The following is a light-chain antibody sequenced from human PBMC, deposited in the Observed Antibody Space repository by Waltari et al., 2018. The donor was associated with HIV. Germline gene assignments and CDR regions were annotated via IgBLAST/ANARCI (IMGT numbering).Light chain of an antibody. Sequence: QSVLTQPPSVSGAPGQRVTISCTGSNSNIGAGYDIHWYQQLPGTAPKLLIYGNSNRPSGFPDRFSGSKSGTAASLAITGLQAEDEADYYCQSYDSSLSGWVFGGGTKLTVL. CDR3: QSYDSSLSGWV. CDR1: NSNIGAGYD. CDR2: GNS. J-gene: IGLJ3*02. V-gene: IGLV1-40*01.